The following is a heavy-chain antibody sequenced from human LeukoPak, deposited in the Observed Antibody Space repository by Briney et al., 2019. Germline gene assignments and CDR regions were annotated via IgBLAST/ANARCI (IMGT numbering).Heavy chain of an antibody. CDR1: GYSISSGYY. D-gene: IGHD4-23*01. V-gene: IGHV4-38-2*02. CDR2: IDHSGST. Sequence: SETLSLTCTVSGYSISSGYYWGWIRQPPGKGLEWTGSIDHSGSTYYNPSLKSRITISVDTSKNQFSLKLSSVTAADTAVYYCARYLDYGGNSRVFQHWGQGTLVTVSS. J-gene: IGHJ1*01. CDR3: ARYLDYGGNSRVFQH.